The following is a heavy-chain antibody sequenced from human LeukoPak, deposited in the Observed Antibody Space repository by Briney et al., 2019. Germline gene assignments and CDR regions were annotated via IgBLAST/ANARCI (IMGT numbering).Heavy chain of an antibody. D-gene: IGHD1-26*01. CDR3: AVGASLAY. V-gene: IGHV3-7*01. Sequence: GGSLRLSCAASGFTFNIYWMTWARQGPGKGLEWVANIKQDGSEKKYVDSVKGRFTISRDNAKNSLYLQMNTLRAEDTAVYYCAVGASLAYWGQGTLVTVSS. J-gene: IGHJ4*02. CDR1: GFTFNIYW. CDR2: IKQDGSEK.